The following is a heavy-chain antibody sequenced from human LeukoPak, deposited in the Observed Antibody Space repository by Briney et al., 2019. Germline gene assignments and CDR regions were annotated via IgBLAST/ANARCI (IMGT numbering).Heavy chain of an antibody. J-gene: IGHJ4*02. V-gene: IGHV3-7*04. Sequence: PGGSLRVSCAASGFTFSSYWMSWVRQAPGKGLEWVANVKQDGSEKYYVDSVKGRFTISRDNAKNSLYLQMNSLRAEDTAVYYCARGRPAGGYSPYYFDYWGQGTLVTVSS. CDR2: VKQDGSEK. CDR1: GFTFSSYW. D-gene: IGHD3-22*01. CDR3: ARGRPAGGYSPYYFDY.